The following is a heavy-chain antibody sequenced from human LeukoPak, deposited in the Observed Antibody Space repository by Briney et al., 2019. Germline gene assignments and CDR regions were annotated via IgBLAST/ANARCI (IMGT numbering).Heavy chain of an antibody. CDR2: INTNTGNP. D-gene: IGHD3-3*01. J-gene: IGHJ5*02. V-gene: IGHV7-4-1*02. Sequence: ASAKVSCKASGYTFTGYYMHWVRQAPGQGLEWMGWINTNTGNPTYAQGFTGRFVFSLDTSVSTAYLQISSLKAEDTAVYYCARAGLSIFGVVRSWFDPWGQGTLVTVSS. CDR1: GYTFTGYY. CDR3: ARAGLSIFGVVRSWFDP.